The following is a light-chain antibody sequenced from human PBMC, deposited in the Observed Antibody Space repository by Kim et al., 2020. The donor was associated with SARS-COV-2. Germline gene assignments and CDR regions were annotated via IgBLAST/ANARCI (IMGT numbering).Light chain of an antibody. J-gene: IGLJ3*02. V-gene: IGLV3-19*01. CDR2: GKN. CDR3: NSRDSRGNHPQWV. CDR1: SLRSYY. Sequence: SSELTQDPAVSVALGQTVRITCQGDSLRSYYASWYQQKPGQAPVLVIYGKNNRPSGIPDRFSGSSSGNTASLTITGAQAEDEADYYCNSRDSRGNHPQWV.